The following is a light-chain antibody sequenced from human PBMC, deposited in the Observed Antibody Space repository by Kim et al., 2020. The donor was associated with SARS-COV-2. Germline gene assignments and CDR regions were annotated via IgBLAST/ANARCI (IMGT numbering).Light chain of an antibody. CDR2: DVF. CDR3: TSYRSSGYV. CDR1: SSDVGGYNY. J-gene: IGLJ1*01. V-gene: IGLV2-14*03. Sequence: QSALTQPASVSGSPGQSITISCTGTSSDVGGYNYFSWYQQYPGKAPKLMIYDVFKRPSGVSNRFSASKSGNTASLTISGLQAEDEADYYCTSYRSSGYVFGTGTKVTVL.